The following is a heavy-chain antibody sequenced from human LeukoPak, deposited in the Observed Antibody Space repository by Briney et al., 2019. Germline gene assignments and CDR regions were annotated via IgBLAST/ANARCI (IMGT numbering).Heavy chain of an antibody. Sequence: PGGSLRLSCAASGFIFNTYGMHWVRQAPGKGLEWVAAIAYDGSSKYYADSVKGRFTISGDNSKTTLYLEMNSLRPEDSAVYFCARMSHYYYYMEVWGKGTTVTVSS. CDR2: IAYDGSSK. CDR3: ARMSHYYYYMEV. CDR1: GFIFNTYG. J-gene: IGHJ6*03. V-gene: IGHV3-30*03.